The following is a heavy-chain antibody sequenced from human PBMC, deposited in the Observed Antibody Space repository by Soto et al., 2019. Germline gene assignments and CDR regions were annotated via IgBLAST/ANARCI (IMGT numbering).Heavy chain of an antibody. CDR2: INPNSGGT. CDR1: GYTFTGYY. V-gene: IGHV1-2*04. D-gene: IGHD2-15*01. Sequence: ASVKVSCKASGYTFTGYYMHWVRQAPGQGLEWMGWINPNSGGTNYAQKFQGWVTMTRDTSISTAYMELSRLRSDDTAVYYCARGKGRVVVVAATRGYYYGMDVWGQGTTVTVSS. J-gene: IGHJ6*02. CDR3: ARGKGRVVVVAATRGYYYGMDV.